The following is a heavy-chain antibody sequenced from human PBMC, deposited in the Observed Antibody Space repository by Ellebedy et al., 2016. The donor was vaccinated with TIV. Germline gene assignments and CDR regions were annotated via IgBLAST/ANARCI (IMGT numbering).Heavy chain of an antibody. V-gene: IGHV3-23*01. Sequence: GGSLRLXCAASGFTLSSYAMNWVRQAPGKGLEWVSALTDSGDSTYYADSVKGRFTISRDNSKNTLYLQMNSLRGEDTAVYYCARVGDMAGKLYGPLDHWGQGTQVTVPS. CDR2: LTDSGDST. CDR1: GFTLSSYA. CDR3: ARVGDMAGKLYGPLDH. J-gene: IGHJ4*02. D-gene: IGHD3-16*01.